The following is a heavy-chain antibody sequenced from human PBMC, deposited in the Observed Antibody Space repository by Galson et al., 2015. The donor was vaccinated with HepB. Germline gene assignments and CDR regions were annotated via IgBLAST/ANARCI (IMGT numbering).Heavy chain of an antibody. CDR3: TYYYDSSGYLPREDY. CDR1: GFTFSNAW. D-gene: IGHD3-22*01. J-gene: IGHJ4*02. Sequence: SLRLSCAASGFTFSNAWMNWVRQAPGKGLEWVGRIKSKTDGGTTDYAAPVKGRFTISRDDSKNTLYLQMNSLKTEDTAVYYCTYYYDSSGYLPREDYWGQGTLVTVSS. CDR2: IKSKTDGGTT. V-gene: IGHV3-15*07.